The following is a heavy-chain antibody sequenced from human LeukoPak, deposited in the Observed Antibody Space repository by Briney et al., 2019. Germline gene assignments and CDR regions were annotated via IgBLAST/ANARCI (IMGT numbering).Heavy chain of an antibody. V-gene: IGHV3-23*01. CDR1: GFTFSNYA. Sequence: PGGSLRLSCAASGFTFSNYAVSWVRQAPGRGLEWLSAISGSGGTYYIPSVRGRFIVSRDNSKNTLYLQMNSLRAEDTAVYYCAKDFINSGYDYWGQGTLVTVSS. D-gene: IGHD5-12*01. J-gene: IGHJ4*02. CDR2: ISGSGGT. CDR3: AKDFINSGYDY.